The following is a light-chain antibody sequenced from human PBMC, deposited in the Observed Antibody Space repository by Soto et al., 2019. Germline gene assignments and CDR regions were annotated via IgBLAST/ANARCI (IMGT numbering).Light chain of an antibody. CDR3: SSYTSKSSLI. CDR2: EVR. Sequence: QSALSQPASVSGSPGQSITISCTGTSNDVGYYNYVSWYQQHPGQAPKLMIYEVRNRPSGISFRFSGSKSGNTASLTISGLQAEDEADYYCSSYTSKSSLIFGGGTKVTVL. J-gene: IGLJ2*01. V-gene: IGLV2-14*01. CDR1: SNDVGYYNY.